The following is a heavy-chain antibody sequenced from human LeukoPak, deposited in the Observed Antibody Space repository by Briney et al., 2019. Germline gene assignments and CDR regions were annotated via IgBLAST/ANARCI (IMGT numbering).Heavy chain of an antibody. V-gene: IGHV4-4*07. D-gene: IGHD3-10*01. Sequence: SETLSLTCTVSGGSISSYYWSWIRQPAGKGLEWIGRIYTSGSTNYNPSLKSRVTMSVDTSKNQFSLKLSSVTAADTAVYYCARDHLWFGDHNWFDPWGQGTLVTVSS. CDR2: IYTSGST. CDR1: GGSISSYY. CDR3: ARDHLWFGDHNWFDP. J-gene: IGHJ5*02.